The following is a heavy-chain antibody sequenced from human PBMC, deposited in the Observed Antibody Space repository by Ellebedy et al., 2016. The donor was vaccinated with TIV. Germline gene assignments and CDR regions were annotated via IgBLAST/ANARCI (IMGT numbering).Heavy chain of an antibody. J-gene: IGHJ5*02. V-gene: IGHV4-59*13. CDR3: ARGYPGWFNP. CDR2: IYYTGST. Sequence: SETLSLTXTVSGGSISTYYWSWIRQSPGKCLEWIGHIYYTGSTSYNPSLQSRVTISLDTSTKQFSLNVTSVTAADTAIYYCARGYPGWFNPWGQGTLVTVSS. CDR1: GGSISTYY. D-gene: IGHD5-18*01.